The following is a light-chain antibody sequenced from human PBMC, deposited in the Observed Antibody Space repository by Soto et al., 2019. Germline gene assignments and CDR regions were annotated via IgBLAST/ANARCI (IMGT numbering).Light chain of an antibody. CDR2: DES. J-gene: IGKJ4*01. V-gene: IGKV1-33*01. Sequence: DLQMTQSPSSLSASEGDRVTITCQSSHDVSRNLNWFQQKPGEAPQLLIYDESNLERGVPSRFSGSGSGTDFTLTISSLQPEDVATYYCQQYNSMLSFGGGTEVEIK. CDR1: HDVSRN. CDR3: QQYNSMLS.